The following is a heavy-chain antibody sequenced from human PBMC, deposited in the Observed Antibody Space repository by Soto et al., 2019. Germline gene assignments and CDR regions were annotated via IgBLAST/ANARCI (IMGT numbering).Heavy chain of an antibody. CDR3: ADLSLEYCITTTCPPDY. Sequence: QVQLVQSGAEVKKPGSSVKVSCKASGGSFNTFAISLVRQAPGQGLEWMGGIIPVFGRVTYAEKFQGRVTITADDSTSTAYMELSRLRADDTAIYFCADLSLEYCITTTCPPDYWGQGTLVTVSS. V-gene: IGHV1-69*12. D-gene: IGHD2-2*01. CDR1: GGSFNTFA. J-gene: IGHJ4*02. CDR2: IIPVFGRV.